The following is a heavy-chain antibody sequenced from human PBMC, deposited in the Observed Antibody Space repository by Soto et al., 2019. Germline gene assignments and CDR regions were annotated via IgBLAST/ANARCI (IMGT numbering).Heavy chain of an antibody. Sequence: TLSLTCAVYGGSFSGYYWSWIRQPPGKGLEWIGEINHSGSTNYNPSLKSRVTISVDTSKNQFSLKLSSVTAADTAVYYCARGLSNFDWRGVGNWFDPWGQGTLVTVSS. V-gene: IGHV4-34*01. D-gene: IGHD3-9*01. CDR1: GGSFSGYY. CDR2: INHSGST. CDR3: ARGLSNFDWRGVGNWFDP. J-gene: IGHJ5*02.